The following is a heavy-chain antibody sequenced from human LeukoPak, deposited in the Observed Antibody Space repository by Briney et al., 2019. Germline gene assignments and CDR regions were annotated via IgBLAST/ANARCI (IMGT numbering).Heavy chain of an antibody. CDR2: IVPIFGKP. CDR3: ARGKLLDTFDI. D-gene: IGHD3-10*01. Sequence: GASVKVSRKASGGTFSTYAISWVRQAPGQGLEWMGGIVPIFGKPSYAQKFQGRVTITADTSTSTVYMELSSLRSDDTAVYYCARGKLLDTFDIWGQGTMVAVSS. CDR1: GGTFSTYA. J-gene: IGHJ3*02. V-gene: IGHV1-69*06.